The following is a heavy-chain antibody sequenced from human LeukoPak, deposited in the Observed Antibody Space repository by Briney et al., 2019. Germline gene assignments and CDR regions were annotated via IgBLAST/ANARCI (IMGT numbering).Heavy chain of an antibody. J-gene: IGHJ4*02. D-gene: IGHD6-19*01. CDR2: ISWNSGSI. Sequence: GRSLRLSCAASGFTFDDYAMHWVRQAPGKGLEWVSGISWNSGSIGYADSVKGRFTISRDNAKNSLYLQMNSLRAEDTALYYCAKDMDIGYSSGWLIDYWGQGTRVTVSS. CDR1: GFTFDDYA. CDR3: AKDMDIGYSSGWLIDY. V-gene: IGHV3-9*01.